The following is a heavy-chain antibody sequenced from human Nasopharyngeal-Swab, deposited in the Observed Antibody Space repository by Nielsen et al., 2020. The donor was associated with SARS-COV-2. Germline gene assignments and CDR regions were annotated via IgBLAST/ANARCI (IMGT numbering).Heavy chain of an antibody. CDR1: GGTFSTYA. CDR2: IIPIFGTS. J-gene: IGHJ4*02. Sequence: SVKVSCKASGGTFSTYAISWVRQAPGQGLEWMGGIIPIFGTSKYAQKFQGRVTITADEPTKTSHMELSGLRSEDTAVYFCVRIHGDCSGGSCYSGVDYWGQGSLVTVSS. CDR3: VRIHGDCSGGSCYSGVDY. D-gene: IGHD2-15*01. V-gene: IGHV1-69*13.